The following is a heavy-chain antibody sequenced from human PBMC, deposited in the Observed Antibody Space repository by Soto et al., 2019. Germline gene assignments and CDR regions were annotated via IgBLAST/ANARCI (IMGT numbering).Heavy chain of an antibody. CDR3: AKGRDFDSSGGSANY. D-gene: IGHD3-22*01. CDR2: ISGSGHAT. Sequence: EVRLLESGGGSVPPGASARLSCLTSGFMFDNYAMSWVRQSPARGLEWVAAISGSGHATYYTQSVRGRFTISRDKSKKTLFLQMNNMRTEDTAIYYSAKGRDFDSSGGSANYGGLGTLVSVSS. V-gene: IGHV3-23*01. CDR1: GFMFDNYA. J-gene: IGHJ4*02.